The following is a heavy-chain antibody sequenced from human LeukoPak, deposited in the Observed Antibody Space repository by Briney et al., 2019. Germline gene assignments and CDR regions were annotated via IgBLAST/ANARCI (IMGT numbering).Heavy chain of an antibody. J-gene: IGHJ2*01. Sequence: SETLSLTCTVSGGSISGYYWSWIRQLPGKGLEWIGHIYYSGSTTYNPSLKSRVTISIDTSKNHFSLKLSSVTAADTAVYYCARHFSSSWSGWYFDLWGRGTLVTVSS. CDR3: ARHFSSSWSGWYFDL. V-gene: IGHV4-59*08. CDR1: GGSISGYY. D-gene: IGHD6-13*01. CDR2: IYYSGST.